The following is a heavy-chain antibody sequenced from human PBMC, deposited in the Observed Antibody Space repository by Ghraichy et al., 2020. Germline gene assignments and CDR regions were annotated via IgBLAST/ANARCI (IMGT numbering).Heavy chain of an antibody. CDR2: ISISGETT. J-gene: IGHJ5*02. D-gene: IGHD6-13*01. V-gene: IGHV3-23*01. CDR1: GFTFSDSA. CDR3: AKYQQFVRFDWFDP. Sequence: GGSLRLSCAASGFTFSDSAMSWVRQAPGKGLEWVSAISISGETTYYADSVKGRFTISRDNSKNTLYLQMNPLRAEDTAIYYCAKYQQFVRFDWFDPWGQGTLVTVSS.